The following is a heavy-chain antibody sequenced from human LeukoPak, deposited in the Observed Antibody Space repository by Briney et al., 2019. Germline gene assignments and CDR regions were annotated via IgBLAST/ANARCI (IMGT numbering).Heavy chain of an antibody. J-gene: IGHJ4*02. CDR3: AHRRIELYDSSGGFYFDY. D-gene: IGHD3-22*01. Sequence: SGPTLVKPTQTLTLTCTLSGLSLSTGGVGVGWIRQPPGKALEWLALIYWNEEKRYSTSLKSRLTITKDTSKNQVVLTMTNMDPVDTATYYCAHRRIELYDSSGGFYFDYWGQGTLVTVSS. V-gene: IGHV2-5*01. CDR2: IYWNEEK. CDR1: GLSLSTGGVG.